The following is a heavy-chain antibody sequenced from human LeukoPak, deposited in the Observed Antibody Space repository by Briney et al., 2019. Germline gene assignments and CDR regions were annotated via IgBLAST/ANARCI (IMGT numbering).Heavy chain of an antibody. CDR2: ISYDGSNK. D-gene: IGHD1-26*01. J-gene: IGHJ4*02. CDR1: GFTFSSYA. CDR3: ARRRSTVDY. V-gene: IGHV3-30*04. Sequence: GRSLRLSCAASGFTFSSYAMHWVRQAPGKGLEWVALISYDGSNKYYADSVKGRFTISRDNSKNTLYLQMNSLRAEDTAVYYCARRRSTVDYWGQGTLVTVSS.